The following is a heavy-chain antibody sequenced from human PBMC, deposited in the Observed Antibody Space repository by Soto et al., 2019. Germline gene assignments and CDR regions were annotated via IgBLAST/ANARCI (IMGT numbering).Heavy chain of an antibody. J-gene: IGHJ4*02. V-gene: IGHV3-11*01. CDR1: GFTFSDYY. CDR2: ISSSANAM. Sequence: QVQLVESGGGLVKPGGSLRLSCAASGFTFSDYYMSWIRQAPGKGLEWVSYISSSANAMYYADSVKGRFTISRDNAKNSLYLQMNSLRAEDTAFYYGATDKTHFDFWGQGTLVTVSS. CDR3: ATDKTHFDF.